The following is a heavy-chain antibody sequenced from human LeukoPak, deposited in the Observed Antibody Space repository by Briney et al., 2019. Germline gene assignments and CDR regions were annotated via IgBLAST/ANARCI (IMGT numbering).Heavy chain of an antibody. V-gene: IGHV3-21*01. CDR3: ATLRRESDRSDCFYYYDH. D-gene: IGHD2-21*01. CDR2: VNTVSSYI. J-gene: IGHJ4*02. Sequence: GGSLRLSCAASGFTFIDYSMKWVRQAPGKGLEWVASVNTVSSYIYYADSMRGRFTISRDNAKNSMFLQMNSLRAEDTAVYYCATLRRESDRSDCFYYYDHWGQGTLVTVSS. CDR1: GFTFIDYS.